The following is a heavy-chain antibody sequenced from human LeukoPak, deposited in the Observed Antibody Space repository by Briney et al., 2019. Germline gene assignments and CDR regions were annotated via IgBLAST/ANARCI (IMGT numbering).Heavy chain of an antibody. CDR1: GFTFSSYS. J-gene: IGHJ3*02. CDR2: IFSGGGT. D-gene: IGHD2-15*01. V-gene: IGHV3-66*01. CDR3: ARGGVVYPDSFDI. Sequence: GGSLRLSCAASGFTFSSYSMNWVRQAPGKGLEWVSLIFSGGGTYYADSVKGRFTISRDNSKNTLFLQMNSLRAEDTAVYYCARGGVVYPDSFDIWGRGTMVTVSS.